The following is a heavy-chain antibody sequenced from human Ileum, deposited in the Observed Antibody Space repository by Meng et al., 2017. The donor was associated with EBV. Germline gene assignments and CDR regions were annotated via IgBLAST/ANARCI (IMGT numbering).Heavy chain of an antibody. CDR1: GGSISSSDYY. Sequence: LRGSAPVRGRLSGPLSLTCTVLGGSISSSDYYWGWIRQPPGKGLEWIGSLYFSGSTYSNPSLESRVTISVDTSNNQFSLKLSSVTAADTAVYYCARRGYSSGWYAYDYWGQGTLVTVSS. CDR3: ARRGYSSGWYAYDY. D-gene: IGHD6-19*01. J-gene: IGHJ4*02. CDR2: LYFSGST. V-gene: IGHV4-39*01.